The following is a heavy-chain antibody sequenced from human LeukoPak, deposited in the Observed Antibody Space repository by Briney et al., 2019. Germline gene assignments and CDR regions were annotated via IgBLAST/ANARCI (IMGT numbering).Heavy chain of an antibody. D-gene: IGHD3-22*01. V-gene: IGHV4-34*01. Sequence: SETLSLTCAVYGESFSGYYWSWIRQPPGKGLEWIGEINHSGSTNYNPSLKSRVTISVDTSKNQFSLKLSSVTAADTAVYYCARDMYYYDSSGMWGQGTLVTVSS. CDR1: GESFSGYY. CDR3: ARDMYYYDSSGM. CDR2: INHSGST. J-gene: IGHJ4*02.